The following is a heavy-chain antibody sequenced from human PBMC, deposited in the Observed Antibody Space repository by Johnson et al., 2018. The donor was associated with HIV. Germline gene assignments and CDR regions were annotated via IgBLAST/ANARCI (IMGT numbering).Heavy chain of an antibody. D-gene: IGHD3-10*01. CDR3: AKFEGFITVNRVVGDAFDI. V-gene: IGHV3-11*04. CDR1: GFSFGDCY. J-gene: IGHJ3*02. CDR2: INTSGTTV. Sequence: QMLLVESGGGLVKPGGSLRLSCVASGFSFGDCYMSWIRQAPGKGLEWISDINTSGTTVHYSDSVKGRFAISRENAKNSLYLQMSSLRAEDPAVYFCAKFEGFITVNRVVGDAFDIWGQGTMVSVSS.